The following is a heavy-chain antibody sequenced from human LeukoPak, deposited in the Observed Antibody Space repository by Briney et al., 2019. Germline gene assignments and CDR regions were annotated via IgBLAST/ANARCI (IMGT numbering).Heavy chain of an antibody. CDR1: GFTFSNAW. V-gene: IGHV3-15*01. Sequence: GGSLRLSCAASGFTFSNAWMSWVRQAPGKGLEWVGRIKSKTDGGTTDYAAPVKGRFTISRDDSKNTLYLQMNSLKTEDTAVYYCTTTSYNWNDRLDCWGQGTLVTVSS. D-gene: IGHD1-1*01. J-gene: IGHJ4*02. CDR3: TTTSYNWNDRLDC. CDR2: IKSKTDGGTT.